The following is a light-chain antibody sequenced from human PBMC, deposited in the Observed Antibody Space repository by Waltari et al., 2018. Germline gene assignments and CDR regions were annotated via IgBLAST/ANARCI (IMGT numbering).Light chain of an antibody. Sequence: DIVITQSPLPLYVTPGEPASISCRYTQSLLHILGNTYLDWYLQRPGQSPQLLLFLGSIRASGVPDRFSGSGSVTDFTLQISSVEAEDVGIYYCMQALQTPWTFGQGTRVEI. J-gene: IGKJ1*01. CDR3: MQALQTPWT. CDR1: QSLLHILGNTY. V-gene: IGKV2-28*01. CDR2: LGS.